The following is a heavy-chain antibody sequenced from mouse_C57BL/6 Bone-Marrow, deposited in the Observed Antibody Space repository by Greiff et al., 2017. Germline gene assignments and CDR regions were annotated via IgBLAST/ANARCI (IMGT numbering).Heavy chain of an antibody. D-gene: IGHD2-4*01. J-gene: IGHJ4*01. V-gene: IGHV1-76*01. CDR1: GYTFTDYY. CDR2: IYPGSGNT. Sequence: VQVVESGAELVRPGASVKLSCKASGYTFTDYYINWVKQRPGQGLEWIARIYPGSGNTYYNEKFKGKATLTAEKSSSTAYMQLSSLTSEDSAVYFCARTYDYDEAMDYWGQGTSVTVSS. CDR3: ARTYDYDEAMDY.